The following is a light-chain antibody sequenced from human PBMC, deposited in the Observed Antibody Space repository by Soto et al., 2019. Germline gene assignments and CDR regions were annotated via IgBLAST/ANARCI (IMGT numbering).Light chain of an antibody. CDR2: EVG. J-gene: IGLJ1*01. CDR1: SSDVGAFNY. Sequence: QTVVTQPASVSGSPGQSITISCTGTSSDVGAFNYVSWYLQYPGKAPKLMIYEVGNRPSGVSNRFSGSKSGNTASLTISGRQAEDEADYYCCSYASGSIYVCGTGTKVTVL. CDR3: CSYASGSIYV. V-gene: IGLV2-14*01.